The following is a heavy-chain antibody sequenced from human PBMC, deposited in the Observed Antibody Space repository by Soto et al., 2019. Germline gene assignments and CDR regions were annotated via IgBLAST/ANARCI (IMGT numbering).Heavy chain of an antibody. CDR2: IWYDGSNK. CDR1: GFTFSSYG. CDR3: ARDGNYCTNGVCYTIGGHYYYYYGMDV. V-gene: IGHV3-33*01. J-gene: IGHJ6*02. Sequence: GGSLRLSCAASGFTFSSYGMHWVRQAPGKGLEWVAVIWYDGSNKYYADSVKGRFTISRDNSKNTLYLQMNSLRAEDTAVYYCARDGNYCTNGVCYTIGGHYYYYYGMDVWGQGTTVTVSS. D-gene: IGHD2-8*01.